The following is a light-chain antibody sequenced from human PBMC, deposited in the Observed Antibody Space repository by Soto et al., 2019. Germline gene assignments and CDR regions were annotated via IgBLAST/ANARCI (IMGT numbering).Light chain of an antibody. CDR3: QQYGSSPMYT. Sequence: EIVLMQSPGTLSLSPGERATLSCRASQCVSSSYLAWYQQKPGQAPRLLIYGASSRATGIPDRFSGSGSGTDFTLTISRLEPEDFAVYYCQQYGSSPMYTFGQGTKLEIK. V-gene: IGKV3-20*01. CDR1: QCVSSSY. CDR2: GAS. J-gene: IGKJ2*01.